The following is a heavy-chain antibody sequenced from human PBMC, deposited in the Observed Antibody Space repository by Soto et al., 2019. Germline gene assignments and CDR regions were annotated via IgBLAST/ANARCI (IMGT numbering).Heavy chain of an antibody. D-gene: IGHD3-16*02. V-gene: IGHV3-9*01. CDR1: GFTFDDYA. CDR2: ISWNSGSI. Sequence: PGGSLRLSCAASGFTFDDYAMHWVRQAPGKGLEWVSGISWNSGSIGYADSVKGRFTISRDNAKNSLYLQMNSLRAEDTALYYCAKDITFGGVIVIADAFDIWGQGTMVTVSS. J-gene: IGHJ3*02. CDR3: AKDITFGGVIVIADAFDI.